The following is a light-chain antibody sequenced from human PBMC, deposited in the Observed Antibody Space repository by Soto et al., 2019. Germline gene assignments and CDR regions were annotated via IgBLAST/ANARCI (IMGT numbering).Light chain of an antibody. CDR1: QSVSSSY. V-gene: IGKV3-20*01. Sequence: EIVLTQSPGTLSLSPGERATLSCRASQSVSSSYLAWYQQKPGQAPRLLNSGASSRATGIPDRFSGSGSGTDFTLTISRLEPEDFAVYYCQHYGSLVLTFGGGTKVEIK. CDR3: QHYGSLVLT. CDR2: GAS. J-gene: IGKJ4*01.